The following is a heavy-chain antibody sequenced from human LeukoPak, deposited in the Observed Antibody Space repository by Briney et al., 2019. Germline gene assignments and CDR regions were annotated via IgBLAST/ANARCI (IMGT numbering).Heavy chain of an antibody. CDR2: ISYDGSNK. J-gene: IGHJ6*03. Sequence: GGFLRLSCAASGFTFSSYAVHWVRQAPGKGLEWVAVISYDGSNKYYADSVKGRFTISRDNSKNTLYLQMNSLRAEDTAVYYCARDFFRFVGSGSPSGYMDVWGKGTTVTVSS. D-gene: IGHD3-10*01. V-gene: IGHV3-30-3*01. CDR1: GFTFSSYA. CDR3: ARDFFRFVGSGSPSGYMDV.